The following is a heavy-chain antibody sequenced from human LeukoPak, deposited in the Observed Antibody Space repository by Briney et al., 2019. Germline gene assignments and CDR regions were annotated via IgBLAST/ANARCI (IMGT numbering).Heavy chain of an antibody. Sequence: GGSLRLSCAASGFTFSSSAMSWVRQVPGKGLEWVSGISASGGSTYYADSVRGRFTISRDNSKNTLYVQMNSLRDEDTAVYYCAKVYRDNGDYFAFNVWGQGSMVTVSS. D-gene: IGHD4-17*01. V-gene: IGHV3-23*01. CDR3: AKVYRDNGDYFAFNV. J-gene: IGHJ3*01. CDR1: GFTFSSSA. CDR2: ISASGGST.